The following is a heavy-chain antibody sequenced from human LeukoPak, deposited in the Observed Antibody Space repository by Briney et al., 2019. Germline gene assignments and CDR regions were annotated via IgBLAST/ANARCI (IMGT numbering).Heavy chain of an antibody. D-gene: IGHD6-19*01. V-gene: IGHV4-59*01. CDR3: ARSSRYNSAWFLY. J-gene: IGHJ4*02. CDR1: GGSISTYY. Sequence: ETLSLTCTVSGGSISTYYWSWIRQPPGKGLEWIGYINFSGNTNYNPSLKSRVTISLDTSKMRFSLKLTSVTAPDTAVYYCARSSRYNSAWFLYWGRGTLVTVSS. CDR2: INFSGNT.